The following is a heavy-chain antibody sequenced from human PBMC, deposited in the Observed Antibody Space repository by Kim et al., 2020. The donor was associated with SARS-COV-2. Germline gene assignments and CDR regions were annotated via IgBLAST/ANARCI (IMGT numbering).Heavy chain of an antibody. D-gene: IGHD3-10*01. CDR2: IKGDGSEL. J-gene: IGHJ4*02. CDR1: GFTFNIFW. CDR3: ARDRGWDYFGDRGFDY. Sequence: GGSLRLSCAASGFTFNIFWMSWVRQAPGKGLEWVASIKGDGSELFYVDSVKGRFTISRDNAKNSVFLQMNSLRVEDTAVYYCARDRGWDYFGDRGFDYWGQETLATVSS. V-gene: IGHV3-7*01.